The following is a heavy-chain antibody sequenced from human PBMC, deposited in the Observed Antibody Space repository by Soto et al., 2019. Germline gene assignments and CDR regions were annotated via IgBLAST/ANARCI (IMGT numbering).Heavy chain of an antibody. D-gene: IGHD2-15*01. CDR3: ARFLHYLAANPKNSSDI. V-gene: IGHV1-69*13. CDR2: IIPIFGTA. CDR1: GGTFSSYA. Sequence: ASVKVSCKASGGTFSSYAISWVRQAPGQVLEWMGGIIPIFGTANYAQKFQGRVTITADESTSTAHMELSSLRSEDTAVYYCARFLHYLAANPKNSSDIWGQGTMVTVSS. J-gene: IGHJ3*02.